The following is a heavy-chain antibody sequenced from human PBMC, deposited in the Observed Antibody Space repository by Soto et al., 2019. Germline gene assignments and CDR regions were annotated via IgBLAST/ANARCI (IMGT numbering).Heavy chain of an antibody. CDR3: AKDLRLDYYYYGMDV. V-gene: IGHV3-30*18. CDR2: ISYDGSNK. J-gene: IGHJ6*02. CDR1: GFTFSSYG. Sequence: VQLVESGGGVVQPGRSLRLSCAASGFTFSSYGMHWVRQAPGKGLEWVAVISYDGSNKYYADSVKGRFTISRDNSKNTLYLQMNSLRAEDTAVYYCAKDLRLDYYYYGMDVWGQGTTVTVSS.